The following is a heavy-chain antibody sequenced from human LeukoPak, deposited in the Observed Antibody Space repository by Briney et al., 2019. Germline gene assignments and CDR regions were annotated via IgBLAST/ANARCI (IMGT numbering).Heavy chain of an antibody. CDR3: ARDMYYYDSSGYLFDY. D-gene: IGHD3-22*01. CDR2: IYTSGST. CDR1: GGSISSYY. V-gene: IGHV4-4*07. Sequence: SETLSLTCTVSGGSISSYYWSWIRQPAGKGLEWIGRIYTSGSTNYNPSLKSRVTMSVDTSKNQFSLKLSSVTAADTAVYYCARDMYYYDSSGYLFDYWGQGTPVTVSS. J-gene: IGHJ4*02.